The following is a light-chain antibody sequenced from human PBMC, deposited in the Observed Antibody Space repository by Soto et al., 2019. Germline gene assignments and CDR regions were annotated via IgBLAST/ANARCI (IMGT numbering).Light chain of an antibody. CDR2: HTT. Sequence: QAVVTQEPSLTVSPGGTVTLTRGSSTGAVTSGHHPYWLQQKPGQAPRTLIYHTTNTLSWTPARFSGSLLGGKAALTLSGAQPEDEALYYCLLTYSGPWVFGGGTKLTVL. J-gene: IGLJ3*02. CDR3: LLTYSGPWV. CDR1: TGAVTSGHH. V-gene: IGLV7-46*01.